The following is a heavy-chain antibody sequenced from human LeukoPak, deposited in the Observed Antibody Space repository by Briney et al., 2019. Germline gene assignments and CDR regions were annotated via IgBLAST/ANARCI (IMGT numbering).Heavy chain of an antibody. CDR1: GGSISSSSYY. J-gene: IGHJ4*02. V-gene: IGHV4-39*01. Sequence: SETLSLTCTVSGGSISSSSYYWGWIRQPPGKRLEWIGSIYYSGSTYYNPSLKSRVTISVDTSKNQFSLKLSSVTAADTAVYYCARSPIVPTYLFDYWGQGTLVTVSS. CDR2: IYYSGST. D-gene: IGHD2-2*01. CDR3: ARSPIVPTYLFDY.